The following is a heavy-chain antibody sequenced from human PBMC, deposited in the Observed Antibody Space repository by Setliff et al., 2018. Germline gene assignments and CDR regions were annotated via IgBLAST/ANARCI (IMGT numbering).Heavy chain of an antibody. CDR2: IYYSGTT. CDR1: GGSLSSYY. D-gene: IGHD6-13*01. J-gene: IGHJ3*02. Sequence: ETLSLTCTVSGGSLSSYYWSWIRQPPGKGLEWIGHIYYSGTTNYNASLKNRVSISVDTSKNHFSLKLNSVTAADTAVYYCARVGSSSWYGGGFDIWGQGTMVTVSS. CDR3: ARVGSSSWYGGGFDI. V-gene: IGHV4-59*01.